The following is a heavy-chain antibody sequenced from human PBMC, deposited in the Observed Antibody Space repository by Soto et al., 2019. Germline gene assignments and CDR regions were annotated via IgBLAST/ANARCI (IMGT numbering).Heavy chain of an antibody. V-gene: IGHV4-39*01. Sequence: QLPLQESGPGLVKPSETLSLTCTVSGGSISSDNYYWGWIRQPPGKGLEWIGSIYYSGSAYYNPSLKSRVTLSVDTSKNQFSLKLSSVTAADTAVYYCARARELPSSYYGMDVWGQGTTVTVSS. CDR1: GGSISSDNYY. CDR2: IYYSGSA. D-gene: IGHD1-26*01. CDR3: ARARELPSSYYGMDV. J-gene: IGHJ6*02.